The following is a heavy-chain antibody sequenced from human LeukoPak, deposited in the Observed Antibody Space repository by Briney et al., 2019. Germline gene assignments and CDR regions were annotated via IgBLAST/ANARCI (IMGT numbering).Heavy chain of an antibody. D-gene: IGHD3-3*01. CDR3: ARARELMAYYDFWSGYQMPLLDP. V-gene: IGHV3-11*01. CDR1: GFTFSDYY. J-gene: IGHJ5*02. Sequence: GGSLRLSCAASGFTFSDYYMSWVRQAPGKGLEWVSYISSSGSTIYYADSVKGRFTISRDNAKNSLYLQMNSLRAEDTAVYYCARARELMAYYDFWSGYQMPLLDPWGQGTLVTVSS. CDR2: ISSSGSTI.